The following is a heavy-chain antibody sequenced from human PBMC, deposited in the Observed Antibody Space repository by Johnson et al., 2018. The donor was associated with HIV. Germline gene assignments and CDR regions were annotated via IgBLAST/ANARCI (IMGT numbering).Heavy chain of an antibody. CDR1: GFTFSTYA. CDR3: VRDGNYYDRSGYRVDAFDV. J-gene: IGHJ3*01. V-gene: IGHV3-30-3*01. Sequence: QVQLVESGGGVVQPGRSLRLSCAASGFTFSTYAMRWVRQAPGKGLEGVAVISDDGTNTDYADAVKGRFTISRDNSKNTLYLQMNSLRAGDTAVYYCVRDGNYYDRSGYRVDAFDVWGQGTMVTVSS. D-gene: IGHD3-22*01. CDR2: ISDDGTNT.